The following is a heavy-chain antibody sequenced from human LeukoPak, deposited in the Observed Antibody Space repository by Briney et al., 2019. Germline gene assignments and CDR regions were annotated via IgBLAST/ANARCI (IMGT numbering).Heavy chain of an antibody. D-gene: IGHD2-2*01. CDR3: SRAGRQYQRVDV. CDR2: IRSKAFGGTT. CDR1: GFTFGDLA. J-gene: IGHJ6*02. V-gene: IGHV3-49*03. Sequence: GWSLRFSWTAAGFTFGDLAMSWFRQAPGKGEEWVGFIRSKAFGGTTEHAASVKGRFTVSRDDSESIAYLQMNGLKTEDTAVYYCSRAGRQYQRVDVWGQGTTVTVSS.